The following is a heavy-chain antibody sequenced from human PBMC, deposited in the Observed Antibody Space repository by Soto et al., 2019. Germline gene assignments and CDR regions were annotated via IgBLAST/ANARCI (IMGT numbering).Heavy chain of an antibody. V-gene: IGHV4-30-4*01. D-gene: IGHD3-3*01. CDR3: AKEPVSITIFGVINMDV. Sequence: QVQLQESGPGLVKPSQTLSLTCTVSGDSISSGVYYWSWIRQPPGQGLEWIGYIYHSGSTYYNPSLKSRVTISVDTSKNQFSLKLSSVTAADTPVYYCAKEPVSITIFGVINMDVWGLGTTVIVSS. CDR2: IYHSGST. CDR1: GDSISSGVYY. J-gene: IGHJ6*02.